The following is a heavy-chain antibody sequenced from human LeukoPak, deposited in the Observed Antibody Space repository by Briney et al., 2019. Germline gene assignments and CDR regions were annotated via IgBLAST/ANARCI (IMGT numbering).Heavy chain of an antibody. CDR3: ARDREKYNSNVYFDS. V-gene: IGHV1-2*02. Sequence: GASVKLSCKTSGYTFSDYYMYWLRQAPGQGLELVGWVNPNRGDTNYAQKFQGRLTLTRDTSMTTVYMELGSLRSDDTAVYYCARDREKYNSNVYFDSWGQGTLVSVSS. CDR2: VNPNRGDT. J-gene: IGHJ4*02. CDR1: GYTFSDYY. D-gene: IGHD5-24*01.